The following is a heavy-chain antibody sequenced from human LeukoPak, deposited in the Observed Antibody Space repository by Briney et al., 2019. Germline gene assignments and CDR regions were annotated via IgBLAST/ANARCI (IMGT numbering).Heavy chain of an antibody. CDR3: ARGVSD. CDR1: GFTFSSYA. Sequence: GGSLRLSCAASGFTFSSYAMSWVRQAPGKGLEWVSAISGSGFTYYADSVKGRFTISRDNSKNTLYLQMNSLRVDDTAIYYCARGVSDWGQGTLVTAAS. J-gene: IGHJ4*02. D-gene: IGHD3-16*01. CDR2: ISGSGFT. V-gene: IGHV3-23*01.